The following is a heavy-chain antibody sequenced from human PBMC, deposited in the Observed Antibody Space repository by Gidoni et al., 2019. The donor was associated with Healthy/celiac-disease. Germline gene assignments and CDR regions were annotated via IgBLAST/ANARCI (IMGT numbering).Heavy chain of an antibody. CDR3: AHLTISDAFDI. J-gene: IGHJ3*02. CDR1: GFPLSTSGVG. Sequence: QITLKESGPTLVKPTQTLTLTCTFSGFPLSTSGVGVGWTRQPPGKALEWLALIYWDDDKRYSPSLKSRLTITKDTSKNQVVLTMTNMDPVDTATYYCAHLTISDAFDIWGQGTMVTVSS. D-gene: IGHD2-21*01. CDR2: IYWDDDK. V-gene: IGHV2-5*02.